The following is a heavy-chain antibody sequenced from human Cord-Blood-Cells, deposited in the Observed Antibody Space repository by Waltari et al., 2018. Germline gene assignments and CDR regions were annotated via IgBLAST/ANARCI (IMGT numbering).Heavy chain of an antibody. J-gene: IGHJ3*02. CDR2: IWDDGSNK. CDR3: AKGDAFDI. CDR1: GFPFSSYG. Sequence: QVQLVESGGGVVQPGRSLRLSCAASGFPFSSYGMHWVRQAPGKGLEWVAVIWDDGSNKYYADSVKGRFTISRDNSKNTLYLQMNSLRAEDTAMYYCAKGDAFDIWGQGTMVTVSS. V-gene: IGHV3-30*18.